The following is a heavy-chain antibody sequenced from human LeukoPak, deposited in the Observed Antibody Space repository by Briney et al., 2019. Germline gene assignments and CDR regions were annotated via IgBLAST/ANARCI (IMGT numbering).Heavy chain of an antibody. CDR1: GGSFTSTNL. CDR2: VPLDGQT. Sequence: PSETLTLTCAFSGGSFTSTNLWTWFRQPPRKTLAWIAEVPLDGQTHYNPSLTGRLTLSVDLYENHISLKLTSVTAADTAVYYCAREGGFYRPLAYSGQGTLVTVSS. D-gene: IGHD3-3*01. J-gene: IGHJ4*02. V-gene: IGHV4-4*02. CDR3: AREGGFYRPLAY.